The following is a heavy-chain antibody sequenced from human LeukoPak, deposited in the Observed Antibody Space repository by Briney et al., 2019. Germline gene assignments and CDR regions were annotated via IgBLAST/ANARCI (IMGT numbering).Heavy chain of an antibody. J-gene: IGHJ4*02. CDR1: GYTFTNYA. Sequence: ASVKVSCKASGYTFTNYAMNWVRQAPGQGLEWMGWINTNTGNPTYAQGFTGRFVCSLDTSVSTAYLQISSLKAEDTAVYYCARPMSIAAAGSLLGYWGQGTLVTVSS. V-gene: IGHV7-4-1*02. CDR2: INTNTGNP. D-gene: IGHD6-13*01. CDR3: ARPMSIAAAGSLLGY.